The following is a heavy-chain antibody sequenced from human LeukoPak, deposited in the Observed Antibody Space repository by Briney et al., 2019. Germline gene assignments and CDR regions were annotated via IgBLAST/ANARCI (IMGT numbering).Heavy chain of an antibody. D-gene: IGHD3-10*01. J-gene: IGHJ4*02. Sequence: GSLRLSCAASGFTFSNAWMSWVRQAPGKGLEWIGSIYHSGSTYYNPSLKSRVTISVDTSKNQFSLKLSSVTAADTAVYYCARLGAVRGVIGYFDYWGQGTLVTVSS. CDR3: ARLGAVRGVIGYFDY. V-gene: IGHV4-38-2*01. CDR2: IYHSGST. CDR1: GFTFSNAW.